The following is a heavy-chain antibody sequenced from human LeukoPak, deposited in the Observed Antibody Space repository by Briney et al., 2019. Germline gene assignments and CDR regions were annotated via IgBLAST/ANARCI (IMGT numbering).Heavy chain of an antibody. J-gene: IGHJ3*02. CDR2: INQNGNEK. CDR3: ASGGSDWAFDI. V-gene: IGHV3-7*01. Sequence: GGSLRLSCAVSGFTFDEYGMSWVRQVPGKGLEWVANINQNGNEKYYVDSAKGRFTISRDNAKNSLYLQMNSLRAEDTAVYYCASGGSDWAFDIWGQGTMVTVSS. CDR1: GFTFDEYG. D-gene: IGHD6-19*01.